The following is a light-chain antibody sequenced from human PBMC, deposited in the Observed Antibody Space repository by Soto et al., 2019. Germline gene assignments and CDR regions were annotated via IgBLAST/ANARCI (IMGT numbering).Light chain of an antibody. CDR2: DAS. CDR1: QSINIY. V-gene: IGKV3-11*01. Sequence: IVLTQSPATLSLSPGGRATLSCRVSQSINIYLAWYQQKLGQAPRLLIYDASIRATGIPARFSGSGSGTNFPLTIRSLEPEDFGVYYCQQRYSWPLTFGGGTKVDNK. J-gene: IGKJ4*01. CDR3: QQRYSWPLT.